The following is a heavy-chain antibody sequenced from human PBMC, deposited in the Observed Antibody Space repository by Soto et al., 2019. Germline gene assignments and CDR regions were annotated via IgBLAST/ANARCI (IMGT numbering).Heavy chain of an antibody. CDR1: GLSVRNNY. J-gene: IGHJ6*02. D-gene: IGHD3-10*01. CDR3: VRPLPSGRNYGMDV. Sequence: EVQLEESGGGLIQPGGSLRLSCTASGLSVRNNYMSWVRQAPGMGLEWVSVIYNDGTTYYADSVKGRFTLSGDTSKNTLSLQMDSLRAEDTAVYYCVRPLPSGRNYGMDVWGQGTTVTVSS. CDR2: IYNDGTT. V-gene: IGHV3-53*01.